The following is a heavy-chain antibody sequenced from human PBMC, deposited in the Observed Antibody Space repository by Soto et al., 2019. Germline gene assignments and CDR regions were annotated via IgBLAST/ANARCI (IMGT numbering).Heavy chain of an antibody. CDR1: GFTFSSYA. V-gene: IGHV3-23*01. CDR2: ISGSGGST. Sequence: PGGSLRLSCAASGFTFSSYAMSWVRQAPGKGLEWVSAISGSGGSTYYADSVKGRVTMTRDTSISTAYMELSRLRSDDTAVYYCARGRGGWHYYYYGMDVWGQGTTVTVS. J-gene: IGHJ6*02. D-gene: IGHD6-19*01. CDR3: ARGRGGWHYYYYGMDV.